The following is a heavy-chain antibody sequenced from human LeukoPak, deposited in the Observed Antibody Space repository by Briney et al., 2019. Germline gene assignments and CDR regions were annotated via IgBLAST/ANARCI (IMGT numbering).Heavy chain of an antibody. Sequence: PSETLSLTCTVSGGSISSSSYYWGWIRQPPGKGLEWIGSIYYSGSTYYNPSLKSGVTISVDTSKNQFTLKLSSVTAADTAVYYCAREGSSSSGWFDPWGQGTLVTVSS. CDR1: GGSISSSSYY. CDR2: IYYSGST. J-gene: IGHJ5*02. CDR3: AREGSSSSGWFDP. V-gene: IGHV4-39*06. D-gene: IGHD6-6*01.